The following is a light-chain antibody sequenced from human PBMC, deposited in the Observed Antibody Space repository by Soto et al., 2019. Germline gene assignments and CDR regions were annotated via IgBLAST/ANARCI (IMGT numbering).Light chain of an antibody. Sequence: QSVLTQPPSVSGAPGQRVTISCSGSSSNIGAGYDVQWYQQLPGTAPKLLIYGNTNRPSGVPDRFSGSKSATSASLTIAWLQADDEADYYCQSYDTSLSGSTVFGAGTKVTVL. CDR2: GNT. J-gene: IGLJ1*01. CDR3: QSYDTSLSGSTV. CDR1: SSNIGAGYD. V-gene: IGLV1-40*01.